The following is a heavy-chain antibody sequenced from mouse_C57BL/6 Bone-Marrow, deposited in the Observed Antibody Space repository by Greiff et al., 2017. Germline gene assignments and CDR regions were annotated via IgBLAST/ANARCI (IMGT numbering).Heavy chain of an antibody. Sequence: VQLQQSGAELVRPGASVKLSCTASGFNIKDDYIHWVKQRPEQGLEWIGWIDPEIGDTEYASKFQGKATIKSDTSSNTAYLQLRSLTSEDTAVYYCSSFDGNYFDFWGQGTPLTVAS. V-gene: IGHV14-4*01. CDR1: GFNIKDDY. CDR2: IDPEIGDT. CDR3: SSFDGNYFDF. D-gene: IGHD2-3*01. J-gene: IGHJ2*01.